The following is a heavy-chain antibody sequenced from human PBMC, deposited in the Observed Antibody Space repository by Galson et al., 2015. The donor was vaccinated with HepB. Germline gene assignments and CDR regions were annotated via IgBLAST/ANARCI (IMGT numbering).Heavy chain of an antibody. CDR3: AKDMGQLLYSYYCYGMDV. CDR1: GFTLEHNA. D-gene: IGHD2-2*02. V-gene: IGHV3-9*01. J-gene: IGHJ6*02. Sequence: SLRLSCAASGFTLEHNAMHWVRQAPGKGLEWVSGISWNSSTIGYADSVKGRFTISRDNAKNSLYLQMNSLRAEDTALYYCAKDMGQLLYSYYCYGMDVWGQGTTVIVSS. CDR2: ISWNSSTI.